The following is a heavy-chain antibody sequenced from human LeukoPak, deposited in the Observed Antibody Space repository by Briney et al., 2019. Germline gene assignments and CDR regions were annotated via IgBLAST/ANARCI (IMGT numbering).Heavy chain of an antibody. D-gene: IGHD3-3*01. CDR2: ISSSSSTI. CDR3: ARDVLFGDI. Sequence: GGSLRLSCEASGFTFNRYAMHWVRQAPGKGLEWVSYISSSSSTIYYADSVKGRFTISRDNAKNSLYLQMNSLRAEDTAVYYCARDVLFGDIWGQGTMVTVSS. V-gene: IGHV3-48*04. J-gene: IGHJ3*02. CDR1: GFTFNRYA.